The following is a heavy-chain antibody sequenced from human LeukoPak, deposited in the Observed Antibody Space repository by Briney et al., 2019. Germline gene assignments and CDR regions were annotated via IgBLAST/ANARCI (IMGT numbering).Heavy chain of an antibody. Sequence: ASVKVSCKASGYTFTSYDINWVRQATGQGLEWMGIINPSGGSTSYAQKFQGRVTMTTDTSTSTAYMELRSLRSDDTAVYYCARDRELLWFGELSAEAFDYWGQGTLVTVSS. CDR3: ARDRELLWFGELSAEAFDY. CDR2: INPSGGST. J-gene: IGHJ4*02. V-gene: IGHV1-46*01. D-gene: IGHD3-10*01. CDR1: GYTFTSYD.